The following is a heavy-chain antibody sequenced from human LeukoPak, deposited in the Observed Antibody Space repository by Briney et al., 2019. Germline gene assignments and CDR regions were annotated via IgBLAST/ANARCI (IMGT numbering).Heavy chain of an antibody. J-gene: IGHJ6*02. V-gene: IGHV1-8*01. CDR1: GYTFTSYD. CDR3: ASLSRASYYSYGMDV. D-gene: IGHD3-16*01. CDR2: MNSNSGNT. Sequence: ASVKVSCKASGYTFTSYDINGVRQATGQGLDWMGWMNSNSGNTGYAQKFQGRVTMTRNTSISTAYMELSSLRSEDTAVYYCASLSRASYYSYGMDVWGQGTTVTVSS.